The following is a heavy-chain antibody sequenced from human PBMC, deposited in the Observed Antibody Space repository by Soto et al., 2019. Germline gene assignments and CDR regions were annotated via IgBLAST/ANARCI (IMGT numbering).Heavy chain of an antibody. V-gene: IGHV2-5*02. CDR2: IYWDDDK. CDR3: VHGALGSYGHVYFDS. CDR1: GFSVSSNGAR. Sequence: SGPTLVNPTQTLTLKCSFSGFSVSSNGARVGWIRQPPVKALEWLALIYWDDDKKYNPSLKSRLTITKDTSENQVVLTVTDVDPADTATYYFVHGALGSYGHVYFDSWGQGTLVNV. D-gene: IGHD3-16*01. J-gene: IGHJ4*02.